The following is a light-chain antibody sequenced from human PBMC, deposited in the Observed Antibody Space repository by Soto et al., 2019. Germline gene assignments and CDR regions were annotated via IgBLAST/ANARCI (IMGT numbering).Light chain of an antibody. J-gene: IGLJ2*01. CDR2: EDN. Sequence: NFMLTQPHSVSESPGKTVTISCTRSSGSIASNYVQWYQQRPGSAPTTVTYEDNQRPSGVPDRFSGSIDSSSNSASLTISGLKTEDEADYYCQSYDSSNPVVFGGGTKLTVL. V-gene: IGLV6-57*04. CDR1: SGSIASNY. CDR3: QSYDSSNPVV.